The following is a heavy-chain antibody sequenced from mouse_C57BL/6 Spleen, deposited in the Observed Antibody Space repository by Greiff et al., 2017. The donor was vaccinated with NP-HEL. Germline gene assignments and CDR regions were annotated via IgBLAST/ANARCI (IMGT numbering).Heavy chain of an antibody. Sequence: EVQLVESGGGLVKPGGSLKLSCAASGFTFSDYGMHWVRQAPEKGLEWVAYISSGSSTIYYADTVKGRFTISRDNAKNTLFLQMTSLRSEDTAMYYCARFLYSNYYFDYWGQGTTLTVSS. D-gene: IGHD2-5*01. CDR1: GFTFSDYG. V-gene: IGHV5-17*01. CDR3: ARFLYSNYYFDY. CDR2: ISSGSSTI. J-gene: IGHJ2*01.